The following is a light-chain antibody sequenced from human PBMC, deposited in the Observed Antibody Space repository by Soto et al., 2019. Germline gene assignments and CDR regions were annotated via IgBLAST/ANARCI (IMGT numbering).Light chain of an antibody. V-gene: IGKV3-20*01. J-gene: IGKJ1*01. CDR1: QTLSNSF. Sequence: EIVLTQSPGTLSLSPGERATLSCRASQTLSNSFIAWYQQKPGQAPRLLIYDTSSRATGVPDRYSASGSGTDFTLTISRLEPEDFAVYFCQQYGTSPRTFGQGTKVDI. CDR3: QQYGTSPRT. CDR2: DTS.